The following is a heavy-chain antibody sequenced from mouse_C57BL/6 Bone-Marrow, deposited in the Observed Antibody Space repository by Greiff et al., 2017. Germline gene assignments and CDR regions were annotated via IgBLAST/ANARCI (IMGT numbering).Heavy chain of an antibody. CDR3: ARDYGSSYWYFDV. J-gene: IGHJ1*03. CDR1: GYTFTSYD. D-gene: IGHD1-1*01. V-gene: IGHV1-85*01. CDR2: IYPRDGST. Sequence: QVQLQQSGPELVKPGASVKLSCKASGYTFTSYDLNWVKQRPGQGLEWIGWIYPRDGSTKYNEKFKGKATLTVDTSSSTAYMELHSLTSEASAVYFCARDYGSSYWYFDVWGTGTTVTVSS.